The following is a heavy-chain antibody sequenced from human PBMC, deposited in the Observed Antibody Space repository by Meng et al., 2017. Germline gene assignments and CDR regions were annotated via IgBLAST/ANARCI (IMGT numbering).Heavy chain of an antibody. Sequence: HVQPQQWAVGLLKPSEPLAPSCAVYGVSFSGYYWSWIRQPPGKGLEWIGEINHSGSTNYNPSLKSRVTISADTSKNQFSLKMSSVTAADTAVYYCARELKEQSFAWGYWGQGTLVTVSS. J-gene: IGHJ4*02. V-gene: IGHV4-34*01. CDR2: INHSGST. D-gene: IGHD3-16*01. CDR1: GVSFSGYY. CDR3: ARELKEQSFAWGY.